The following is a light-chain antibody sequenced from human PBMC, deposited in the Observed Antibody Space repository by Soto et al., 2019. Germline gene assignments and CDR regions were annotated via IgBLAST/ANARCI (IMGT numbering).Light chain of an antibody. CDR3: QQLNSYPSIT. J-gene: IGKJ5*01. Sequence: IQFTQSPSSLSASVGDRVTLIFPASQGISSYLAWYQQKPGKAPKLLIYAASTLQSGVPSRFSGSGSGTDFTLTISSLQPEDFATYYCQQLNSYPSITFGQGTRLEIK. V-gene: IGKV1-9*01. CDR2: AAS. CDR1: QGISSY.